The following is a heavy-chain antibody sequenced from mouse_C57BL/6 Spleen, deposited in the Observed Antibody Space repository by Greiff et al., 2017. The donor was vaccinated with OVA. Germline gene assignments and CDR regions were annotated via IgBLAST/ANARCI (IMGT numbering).Heavy chain of an antibody. V-gene: IGHV1-54*01. D-gene: IGHD4-1*01. CDR1: GYAFTNYL. CDR3: ARDWDRDFDY. CDR2: INPGSGGT. J-gene: IGHJ2*01. Sequence: VQLQQSGAELVRPGTSVKVSCKASGYAFTNYLIEWVKQRPGQGLAWIGVINPGSGGTNYNEKFKGKATLTAAKSSSTAYMQLSSLTYEDSAVYFCARDWDRDFDYWGQGTTLTVSS.